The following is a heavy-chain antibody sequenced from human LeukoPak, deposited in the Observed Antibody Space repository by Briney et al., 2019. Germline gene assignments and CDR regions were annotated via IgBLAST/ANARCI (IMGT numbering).Heavy chain of an antibody. Sequence: SETLSLTCAVYGGSFSGYYWSWIRQPPGKGLEWIGEINHSGSTNYNPSLKSRVTISVDTSKNQFPLKLSSVTAADTAVYYCARATWIQLWTRGGFDYWGQGTLVTVSS. CDR3: ARATWIQLWTRGGFDY. D-gene: IGHD5-18*01. CDR2: INHSGST. V-gene: IGHV4-34*01. CDR1: GGSFSGYY. J-gene: IGHJ4*02.